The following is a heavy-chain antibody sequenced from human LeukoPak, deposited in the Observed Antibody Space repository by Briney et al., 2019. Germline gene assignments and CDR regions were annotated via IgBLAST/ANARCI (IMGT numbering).Heavy chain of an antibody. J-gene: IGHJ5*02. D-gene: IGHD3-22*01. CDR1: GGSISSYY. V-gene: IGHV4-59*01. CDR3: ARATMIVVGNWFDP. CDR2: IYYSGST. Sequence: SETLSLTCTVSGGSISSYYWSWIRQPPGKGLEWIGYIYYSGSTNYNPSLKSRVTISVDASKNQFSLKLSSVTAANTAVYYCARATMIVVGNWFDPWGQGTLVTVSS.